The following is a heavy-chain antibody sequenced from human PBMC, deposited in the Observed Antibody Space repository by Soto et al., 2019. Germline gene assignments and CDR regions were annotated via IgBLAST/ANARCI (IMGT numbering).Heavy chain of an antibody. D-gene: IGHD2-21*02. CDR3: VRVPATAPRDLDY. CDR2: SRNKANGYTT. J-gene: IGHJ4*02. CDR1: GFSFSDHY. Sequence: EVQVVESGGGLVQPGGSLRLSCAASGFSFSDHYMDWVRQAPGKGLEWVGRSRNKANGYTTGYAASVEGRFTISRDDSKNSLYLQMDSLHTEDTAVYYCVRVPATAPRDLDYWGQGTLVTVSS. V-gene: IGHV3-72*01.